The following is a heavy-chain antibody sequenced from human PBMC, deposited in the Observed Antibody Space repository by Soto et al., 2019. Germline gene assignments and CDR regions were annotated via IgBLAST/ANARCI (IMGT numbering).Heavy chain of an antibody. CDR3: ARGLKWGLFDY. CDR1: GFTFSRDW. CDR2: LNRDGSST. V-gene: IGHV3-74*01. J-gene: IGHJ4*02. Sequence: EVQLVESGGGLVQTGGSLRLSCAASGFTFSRDWMHWVRQAPGKGLVWVSHLNRDGSSTSYADSVNGRFTISRDNARNTLFLQMNSLRAEDTAVYYCARGLKWGLFDYWGQGTLATVSS. D-gene: IGHD4-4*01.